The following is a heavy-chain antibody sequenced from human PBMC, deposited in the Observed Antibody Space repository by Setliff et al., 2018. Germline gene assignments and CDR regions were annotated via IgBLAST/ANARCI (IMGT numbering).Heavy chain of an antibody. V-gene: IGHV1-18*01. Sequence: GASVKVSCKASGYTLSNSILSWVRQAPGQGLEWVGWISAYNGKTYSAQKFQDRVTLTTHTSTNMGYLELRDLRSDDTAVYYCLRLVRYCTKIACQATSGDEVWGRGTQVTVSS. CDR1: GYTLSNSI. CDR3: LRLVRYCTKIACQATSGDEV. CDR2: ISAYNGKT. J-gene: IGHJ4*02. D-gene: IGHD2-8*01.